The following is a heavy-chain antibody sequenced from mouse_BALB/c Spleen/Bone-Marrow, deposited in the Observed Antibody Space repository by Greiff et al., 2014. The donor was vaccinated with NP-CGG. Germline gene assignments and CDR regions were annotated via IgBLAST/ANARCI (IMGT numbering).Heavy chain of an antibody. CDR1: GYTFTSYW. Sequence: VQLQQSGTELVKPGASVRLSCKASGYTFTSYWMQWVRQRPGQGLEWVGEINPSNGRTIYNEKFKSKATLTVDNSSSTAYMQLSSLTSEDSAVYYCASHLWPNYWGQGTTRTVSS. J-gene: IGHJ2*01. V-gene: IGHV1S81*02. D-gene: IGHD1-1*02. CDR3: ASHLWPNY. CDR2: INPSNGRT.